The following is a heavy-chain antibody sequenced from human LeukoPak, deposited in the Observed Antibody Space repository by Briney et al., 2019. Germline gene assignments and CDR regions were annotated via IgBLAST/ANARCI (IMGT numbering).Heavy chain of an antibody. V-gene: IGHV4-61*08. Sequence: PSQTLSLTCTVSGGSISSGGYYWSWIRQPPVEGLEWIGYIYYSGSTNYNPSLKSRVTISVDTSKNQFSLKLSSVTAADTAVYYCARTAVAGPDYFDYWGQGTLVTVSS. CDR2: IYYSGST. CDR3: ARTAVAGPDYFDY. J-gene: IGHJ4*02. CDR1: GGSISSGGYY. D-gene: IGHD6-19*01.